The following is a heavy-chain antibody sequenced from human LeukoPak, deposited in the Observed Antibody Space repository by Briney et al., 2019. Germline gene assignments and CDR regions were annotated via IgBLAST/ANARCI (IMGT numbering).Heavy chain of an antibody. D-gene: IGHD6-13*01. CDR1: NYSITSHY. J-gene: IGHJ4*02. CDR3: ARDLIAAARFDY. CDR2: IYYSGST. V-gene: IGHV4-38-2*02. Sequence: PSETLSLTCSVSNYSITSHYWGWIRQPPGKGLEWIGTIYYSGSTYYNPSLKSRVTISVDTSKNQFSLKLSSVTAADTAVYYCARDLIAAARFDYWGQGTLVTVSS.